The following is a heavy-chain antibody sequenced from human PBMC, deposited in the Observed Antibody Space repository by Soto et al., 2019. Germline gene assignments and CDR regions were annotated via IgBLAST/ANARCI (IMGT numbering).Heavy chain of an antibody. CDR2: ISGSGGST. V-gene: IGHV3-23*01. Sequence: AGSLRLSCAASGFTFSSYAISWARQAPGKGLEWVSAISGSGGSTYYADSVKGRFTISRDNSKNTLYLQMNSLRAEDTAVYYCAKSKRVFGVVAKFYYYYYGMDVWGQGTTVTVSS. J-gene: IGHJ6*02. D-gene: IGHD3-3*01. CDR3: AKSKRVFGVVAKFYYYYYGMDV. CDR1: GFTFSSYA.